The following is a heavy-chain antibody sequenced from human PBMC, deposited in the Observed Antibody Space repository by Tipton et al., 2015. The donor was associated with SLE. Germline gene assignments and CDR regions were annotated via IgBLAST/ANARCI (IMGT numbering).Heavy chain of an antibody. Sequence: TLSLTCTVSGGSISSSNYYWGWIRQPPGKGLEWIGSIYYSGSTYYNPSLKSRVTISVDTSKNQFSLKLSSVTAADTAVYYCARESVAAAGIDYWGQGTLVIVSS. CDR3: ARESVAAAGIDY. CDR1: GGSISSSNYY. D-gene: IGHD6-13*01. J-gene: IGHJ4*02. V-gene: IGHV4-39*07. CDR2: IYYSGST.